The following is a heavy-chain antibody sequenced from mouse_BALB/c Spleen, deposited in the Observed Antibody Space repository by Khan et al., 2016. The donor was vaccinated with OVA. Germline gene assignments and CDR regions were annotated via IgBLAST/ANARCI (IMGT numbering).Heavy chain of an antibody. V-gene: IGHV3-2*02. CDR1: GYSITSDSA. CDR2: ISYSGRT. Sequence: VQLKESGPGLVRPSQSLSLTCTVTGYSITSDSAWNWIRQFPENKLEWMGYISYSGRTSYNPSLKSRTSITRDTSTNQFFLQLNSVTTEDTATXYCGGAVTNTTVVANDFDYWGQGTTLTVS. J-gene: IGHJ2*01. D-gene: IGHD1-1*01. CDR3: GGAVTNTTVVANDFDY.